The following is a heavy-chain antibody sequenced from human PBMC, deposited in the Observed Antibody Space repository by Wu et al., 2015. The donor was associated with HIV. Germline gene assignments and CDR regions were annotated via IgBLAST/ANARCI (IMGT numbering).Heavy chain of an antibody. CDR2: INPNSGGT. V-gene: IGHV1-2*02. J-gene: IGHJ4*02. Sequence: QVQLVQSGAEVKKPGASVKVSCKASGYTFTGYYMHWVRQAPGQGLEWMGWINPNSGGTNYAQKFQGRVTMTRDTSISTAYMELSRLRSDDTAVYYCARDPRYYDILTGYDYWGQGTLVTVSS. CDR3: ARDPRYYDILTGYDY. D-gene: IGHD3-9*01. CDR1: GYTFTGYY.